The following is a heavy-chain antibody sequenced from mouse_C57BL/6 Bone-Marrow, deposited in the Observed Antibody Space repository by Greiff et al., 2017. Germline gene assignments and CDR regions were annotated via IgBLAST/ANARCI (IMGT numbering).Heavy chain of an antibody. D-gene: IGHD1-1*01. V-gene: IGHV1-81*01. CDR2: IYPRSGNT. J-gene: IGHJ3*01. Sequence: QVQLQQSGAALARPGASVKLSCKASGYTFTSSGISWVKQRTGQGLAWIGEIYPRSGNTYYNEKFKGKATLTADKSSSTAYMELRSLTSEDSAVYFCARGGGLLRCGAYWRQGTLVTVSA. CDR3: ARGGGLLRCGAY. CDR1: GYTFTSSG.